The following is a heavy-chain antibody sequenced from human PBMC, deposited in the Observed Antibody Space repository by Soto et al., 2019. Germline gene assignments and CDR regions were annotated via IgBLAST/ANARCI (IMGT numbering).Heavy chain of an antibody. D-gene: IGHD6-13*01. CDR2: INAGNGNT. Sequence: QVQLVQSGAEVKKPGASVKVSCKASGDTFTSYAMYWVRQAPGQRLEWMGWINAGNGNTKYSQKFQGRVTITRDTSASTAYMELSSLRSEDTAVYYCARDWGIAAAGSDYYYGMDVWGQGTTVTVSS. CDR3: ARDWGIAAAGSDYYYGMDV. CDR1: GDTFTSYA. V-gene: IGHV1-3*01. J-gene: IGHJ6*02.